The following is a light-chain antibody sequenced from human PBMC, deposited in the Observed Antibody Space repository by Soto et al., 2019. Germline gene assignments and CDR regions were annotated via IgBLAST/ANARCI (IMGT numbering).Light chain of an antibody. CDR1: QSISSW. J-gene: IGKJ1*01. CDR3: QQYGGSVPWT. Sequence: DGVTITCRASQSISSWLAWYQQRPGKAPKLLIYKASSLESGVPSRFSGSGSGTDFTLTITRLEPEDFAVYYCQQYGGSVPWTFGQGTKVDIK. V-gene: IGKV1-5*03. CDR2: KAS.